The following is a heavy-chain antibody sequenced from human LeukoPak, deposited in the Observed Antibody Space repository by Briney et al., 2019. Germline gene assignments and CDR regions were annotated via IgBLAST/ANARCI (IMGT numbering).Heavy chain of an antibody. CDR3: AKDKTYYYGSGSYTGDY. Sequence: PGGSLRLSCAASGFTFSSYAMSWVRQAPGKGLEWVSAISGSGGSTYYADSVKGRFTISRDNSKNTLYLQMNSLRAEDTAVYYCAKDKTYYYGSGSYTGDYWGQGTLVTVSS. CDR1: GFTFSSYA. V-gene: IGHV3-23*01. CDR2: ISGSGGST. J-gene: IGHJ4*02. D-gene: IGHD3-10*01.